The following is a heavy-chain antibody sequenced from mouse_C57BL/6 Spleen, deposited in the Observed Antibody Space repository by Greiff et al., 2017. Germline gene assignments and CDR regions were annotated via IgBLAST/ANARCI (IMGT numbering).Heavy chain of an antibody. J-gene: IGHJ4*01. CDR3: ARKAYENYAMDY. Sequence: QVQLKESGAELVRPGASVKLSCKASGYTFTDYYINWVKQRPGQGLEWIARIYPGSGNTYYNEKFKGKATLTAEKSSSTAYMQLSSLTSEDSAVYFCARKAYENYAMDYWGQGTSVTVSS. D-gene: IGHD1-1*01. CDR1: GYTFTDYY. CDR2: IYPGSGNT. V-gene: IGHV1-76*01.